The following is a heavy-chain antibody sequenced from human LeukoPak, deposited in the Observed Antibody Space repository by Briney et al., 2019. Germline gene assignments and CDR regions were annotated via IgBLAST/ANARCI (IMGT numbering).Heavy chain of an antibody. V-gene: IGHV4-59*08. D-gene: IGHD3-10*01. CDR3: ASGLWFGESLFDY. CDR2: IYYSGST. CDR1: GGSISSYY. J-gene: IGHJ4*02. Sequence: SETLSLTCTVSGGSISSYYWSWFRQPPGKGLEWIGYIYYSGSTNYNPSLKSRVTISVDTSKNQFSLKLSSVTAADTTVYYCASGLWFGESLFDYWGQGTLVTVSS.